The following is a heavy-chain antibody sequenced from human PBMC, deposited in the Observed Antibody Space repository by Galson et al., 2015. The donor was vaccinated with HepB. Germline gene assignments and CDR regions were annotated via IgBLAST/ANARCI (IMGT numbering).Heavy chain of an antibody. CDR1: GFTFSSYA. Sequence: SLRLSCAASGFTFSSYAMSWVRQAPGKGLEWVSGISGSDGSTYYADSVKGRFTISRDNSKNTLYLQMNSLRAEDTAVYYCAKESDFWSGYDDCWGQGTLVTVSS. D-gene: IGHD3-3*01. V-gene: IGHV3-23*01. CDR3: AKESDFWSGYDDC. CDR2: ISGSDGST. J-gene: IGHJ4*02.